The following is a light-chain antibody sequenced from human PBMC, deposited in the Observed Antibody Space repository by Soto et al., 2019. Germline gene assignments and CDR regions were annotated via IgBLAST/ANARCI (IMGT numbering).Light chain of an antibody. V-gene: IGKV3-11*01. J-gene: IGKJ1*01. CDR3: QQRGNWPIA. CDR1: QSVSRY. CDR2: DAS. Sequence: EIVLTQSPATLSLSPGERATLSCRASQSVSRYLAWYQQKPGQAPRLLIYDASNRATGIPARFSGSGSGTDFTLPISSLEPEDFAVYYCQQRGNWPIAFGQGTKVEIK.